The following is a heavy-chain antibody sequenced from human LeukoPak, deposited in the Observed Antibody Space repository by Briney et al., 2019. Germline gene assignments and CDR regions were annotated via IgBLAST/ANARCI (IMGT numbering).Heavy chain of an antibody. Sequence: PGGSLRLSCAVSGFSVTNNYMSWVRQAPGKGLEWVSVFYVGGATYYADSVKGRFTISRDNSKNTLYLQMNSLRAEDTAVYYCAKSTDIFDYWGQGTLVTVSS. V-gene: IGHV3-53*05. J-gene: IGHJ4*02. CDR2: FYVGGAT. CDR3: AKSTDIFDY. CDR1: GFSVTNNY.